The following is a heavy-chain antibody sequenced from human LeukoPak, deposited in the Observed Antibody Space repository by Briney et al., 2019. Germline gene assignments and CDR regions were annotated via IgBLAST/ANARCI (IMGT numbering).Heavy chain of an antibody. CDR1: GFTFSSFW. CDR2: IHKDGSEK. J-gene: IGHJ5*02. Sequence: GGSLRLSCAASGFTFSSFWMSWVRQASGKGLEWVANIHKDGSEKHYVDSVKGRFTISRDNAENSVFLQMNSLRADDTAVYYCVREGGSAINWFDPWGQGTLVTVSS. V-gene: IGHV3-7*03. D-gene: IGHD2-2*01. CDR3: VREGGSAINWFDP.